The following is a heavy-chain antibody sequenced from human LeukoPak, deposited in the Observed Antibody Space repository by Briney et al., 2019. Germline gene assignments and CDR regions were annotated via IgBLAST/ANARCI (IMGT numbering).Heavy chain of an antibody. D-gene: IGHD4-17*01. J-gene: IGHJ4*02. CDR1: GFTFSSYS. CDR2: ISSSSSYI. CDR3: ARDRDYGDYVFDY. V-gene: IGHV3-21*01. Sequence: KTGGSLRLSCAASGFTFSSYSMNWVRHAPGKGLEWVSSISSSSSYIYYADSVKGRFTISRDNAKNSLYLQMNSLRAEDTAVYYCARDRDYGDYVFDYWGQGTLVTVSS.